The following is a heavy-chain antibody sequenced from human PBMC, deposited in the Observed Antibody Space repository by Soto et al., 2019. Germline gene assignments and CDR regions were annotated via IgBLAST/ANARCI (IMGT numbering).Heavy chain of an antibody. J-gene: IGHJ4*02. CDR3: ARHTMTTVTTFDC. V-gene: IGHV4-39*01. CDR2: IYYSGSP. D-gene: IGHD4-17*01. CDR1: GGSISGLTYN. Sequence: QLQLQESGPGLVKPSETLSLTCTVSGGSISGLTYNWGWIRQPPGQGLQWIGSIYYSGSPYYNPSLKRRVTLSVDTTKNQFSLRLTSVTAADTAVYYCARHTMTTVTTFDCWGQGALVTVSS.